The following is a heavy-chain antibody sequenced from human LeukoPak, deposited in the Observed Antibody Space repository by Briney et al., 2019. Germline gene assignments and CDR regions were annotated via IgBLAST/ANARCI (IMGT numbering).Heavy chain of an antibody. CDR2: ISGSGGRT. V-gene: IGHV3-23*01. J-gene: IGHJ5*02. D-gene: IGHD4-17*01. CDR1: GFTFSSYA. Sequence: GGSLRLSCAASGFTFSSYAMTWVRQAPGKGLEWVSGISGSGGRTVYADTVKGRFTISRDNSKNKLYLQMKSVRVDDTATYYCAKDHGDYGDYVWCFDPWGQGTLATVSS. CDR3: AKDHGDYGDYVWCFDP.